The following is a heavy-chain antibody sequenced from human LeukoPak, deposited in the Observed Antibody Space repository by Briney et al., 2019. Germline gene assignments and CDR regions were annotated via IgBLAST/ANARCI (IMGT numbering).Heavy chain of an antibody. Sequence: SETLSLTCAVYGGSFSGYYWSWIRQPPGKGLEWIGEINHSGSTNYNPSLKSRVTISVDTSKNQFSLKLSSVTAADTAVYYCAGEDSSGYGAFDIWGQGTMVTVSS. D-gene: IGHD3-22*01. V-gene: IGHV4-34*01. CDR3: AGEDSSGYGAFDI. J-gene: IGHJ3*02. CDR2: INHSGST. CDR1: GGSFSGYY.